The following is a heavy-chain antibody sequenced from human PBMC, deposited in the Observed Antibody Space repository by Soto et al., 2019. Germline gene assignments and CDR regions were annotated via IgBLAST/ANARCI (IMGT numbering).Heavy chain of an antibody. V-gene: IGHV4-39*07. D-gene: IGHD3-10*01. CDR3: ARVWGGAFDI. J-gene: IGHJ3*02. CDR1: GAYISSSSYY. CDR2: IYYSVNT. Sequence: SESLSVTCTVSGAYISSSSYYWGWIRQPPGKGLEWIGTIYYSVNTYYNPSLKSRVTISVDTSKNQFSLKLSSVTAADTAVYYCARVWGGAFDIWGQGTMVTVSS.